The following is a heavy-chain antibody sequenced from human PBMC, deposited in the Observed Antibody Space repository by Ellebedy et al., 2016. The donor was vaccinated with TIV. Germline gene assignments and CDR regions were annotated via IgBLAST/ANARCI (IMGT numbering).Heavy chain of an antibody. CDR2: IYYSGST. CDR1: GGSISSYY. Sequence: SETLSLTXTVSGGSISSYYWSWIRQPPGKGLEWIGYIYYSGSTNYNPSLKSRVTISVDTSKNQFSLKLSSVTAADTAVYYCAREVGRGGYLDYWGQGTLVTVSS. J-gene: IGHJ4*02. D-gene: IGHD1-26*01. CDR3: AREVGRGGYLDY. V-gene: IGHV4-59*12.